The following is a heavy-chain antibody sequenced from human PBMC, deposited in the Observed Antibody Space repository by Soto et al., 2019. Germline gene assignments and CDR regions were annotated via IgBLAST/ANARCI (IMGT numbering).Heavy chain of an antibody. V-gene: IGHV1-2*02. D-gene: IGHD2-2*01. CDR3: ASDLIVVVPVDGYYYYYGMDV. Sequence: AAVKVSCKASGYTFTGYYMHWVRQAPGQGLEWMGWINPNSGGTNYAQKFQGRVTMTRDTSISTAYMELSRLRSDDTAVYYCASDLIVVVPVDGYYYYYGMDVWGQGNTVTVSS. J-gene: IGHJ6*02. CDR2: INPNSGGT. CDR1: GYTFTGYY.